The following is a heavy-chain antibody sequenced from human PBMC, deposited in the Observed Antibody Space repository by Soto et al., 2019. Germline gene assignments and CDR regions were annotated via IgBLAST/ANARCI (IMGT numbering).Heavy chain of an antibody. V-gene: IGHV4-4*07. CDR1: DGSISGNF. Sequence: SETLSLTCTVSDGSISGNFLTWIRQPAGKGLEWIGRISSNGNTDYNPSLKSRVTMSIDTSKNHFSLDLISVTASDTAIYYCAREVWVAGLLYYFDFWGQGTMVTVSS. CDR2: ISSNGNT. CDR3: AREVWVAGLLYYFDF. J-gene: IGHJ4*02. D-gene: IGHD6-19*01.